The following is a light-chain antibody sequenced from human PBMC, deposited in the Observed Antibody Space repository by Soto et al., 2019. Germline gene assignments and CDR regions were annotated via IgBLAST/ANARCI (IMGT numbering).Light chain of an antibody. V-gene: IGKV3-20*01. CDR1: HSVSSSF. J-gene: IGKJ1*01. CDR2: GAS. CDR3: QRYDSFRT. Sequence: IVLTQSPGTLSLSPGERATLSCRASHSVSSSFLAWYQQRPGQAPRLLIYGASSRATGIPDRFSGGGSGTDFTLTISRLEPEDFAMYYCQRYDSFRTFGQGTKVDIK.